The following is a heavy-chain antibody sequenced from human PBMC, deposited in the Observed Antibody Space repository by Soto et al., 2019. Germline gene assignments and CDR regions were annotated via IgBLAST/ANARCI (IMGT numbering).Heavy chain of an antibody. Sequence: QVQLVESGGGVVQPGRSLRLSCAASGFTFSSYGMHWVRQAPGKGLEWVAVIWYDGSNKYYADSVKGRFTISRDNSKNTLYLQTNSLRAEDTAVYYCARVTYGDYPLNYYYYYYMDVWGKGTTVTVSS. D-gene: IGHD4-17*01. J-gene: IGHJ6*03. CDR1: GFTFSSYG. V-gene: IGHV3-33*01. CDR3: ARVTYGDYPLNYYYYYYMDV. CDR2: IWYDGSNK.